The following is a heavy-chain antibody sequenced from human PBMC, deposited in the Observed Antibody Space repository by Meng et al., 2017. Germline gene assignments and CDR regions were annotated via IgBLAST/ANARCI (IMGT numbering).Heavy chain of an antibody. Sequence: QLQLQESGSGLVKPSQTLSLTRAVSGGYISSGGYSWSWIRQPPGKGLEWIGYIYHSGSTYYNPSLKSRVTISVDRSKNQFSLKLSSVTAADTAVYYCARAGGSYDSSGYYYWGQGTLVTVSS. J-gene: IGHJ4*02. CDR1: GGYISSGGYS. CDR2: IYHSGST. CDR3: ARAGGSYDSSGYYY. V-gene: IGHV4-30-2*01. D-gene: IGHD3-22*01.